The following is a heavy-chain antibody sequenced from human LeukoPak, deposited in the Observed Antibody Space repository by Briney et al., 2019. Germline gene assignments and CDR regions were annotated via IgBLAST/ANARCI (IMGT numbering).Heavy chain of an antibody. Sequence: SETLSLTCTVSGGSISSYYWSWIRQPPGKGLEWIGYIYYSGSTNYNPSLTSRVTISVDTSKNQFSLKLSSVTVADTAVYYCARDGYSYRYGWFDPWGQGTLVTVSS. J-gene: IGHJ5*02. CDR2: IYYSGST. CDR3: ARDGYSYRYGWFDP. CDR1: GGSISSYY. D-gene: IGHD5-18*01. V-gene: IGHV4-59*01.